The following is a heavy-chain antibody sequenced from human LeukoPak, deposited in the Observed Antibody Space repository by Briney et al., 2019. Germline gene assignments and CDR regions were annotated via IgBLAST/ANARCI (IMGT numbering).Heavy chain of an antibody. J-gene: IGHJ6*03. Sequence: SETLSLTCTASGGSISSYYWSWIRQPPGKGLEWIGYIYYSGSTNYNPSLKSRVTISVDMSKNQFSLKLSSVTAADTAVYYCARSSYYYYMDVWGKGTTVTVSS. V-gene: IGHV4-59*01. CDR2: IYYSGST. CDR1: GGSISSYY. CDR3: ARSSYYYYMDV. D-gene: IGHD6-13*01.